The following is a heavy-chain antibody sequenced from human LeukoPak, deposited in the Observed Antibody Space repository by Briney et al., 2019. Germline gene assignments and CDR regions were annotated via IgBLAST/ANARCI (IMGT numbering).Heavy chain of an antibody. CDR3: AREPRAVDIVARGAFGI. Sequence: SETLSLTCTVSGGSVSSGSYYWSWIRQPPGKGLEWIGYIYYSGSTNYNPSLKSRVTISVDTSKNQFSLKLSSVTAADTAVYYCAREPRAVDIVARGAFGIWGQGTMVTVSS. D-gene: IGHD5-12*01. CDR1: GGSVSSGSYY. J-gene: IGHJ3*02. V-gene: IGHV4-61*01. CDR2: IYYSGST.